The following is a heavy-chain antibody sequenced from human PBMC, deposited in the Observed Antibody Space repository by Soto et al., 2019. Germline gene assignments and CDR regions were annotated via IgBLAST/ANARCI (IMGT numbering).Heavy chain of an antibody. Sequence: GESLKISCKGSGYSFTTYWIGWVRQMPGKGLEWMGVIYPCDSDTRFSPSFQGQVTISVDMSISTAYLQWSSLKASDTAMYYCARQSDHYDRNSFGYWGQRTLVTVSS. CDR1: GYSFTTYW. CDR2: IYPCDSDT. J-gene: IGHJ4*02. CDR3: ARQSDHYDRNSFGY. D-gene: IGHD3-22*01. V-gene: IGHV5-51*01.